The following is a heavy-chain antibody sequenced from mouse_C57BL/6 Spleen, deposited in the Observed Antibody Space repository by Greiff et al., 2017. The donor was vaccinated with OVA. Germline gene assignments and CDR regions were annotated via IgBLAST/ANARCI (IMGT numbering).Heavy chain of an antibody. Sequence: VKLMESGAELMKPGASVKLSCKATGYTFTGYWIEWVKQRPGHGLEWIGEILPGSGSTNYNEKFKGKATFTADTSSNTAYMQLSSLTTEDSAIYYCAPWVELYYGYDVWYFDVWGTGTTVTVSS. D-gene: IGHD2-2*01. CDR2: ILPGSGST. CDR1: GYTFTGYW. CDR3: APWVELYYGYDVWYFDV. V-gene: IGHV1-9*01. J-gene: IGHJ1*03.